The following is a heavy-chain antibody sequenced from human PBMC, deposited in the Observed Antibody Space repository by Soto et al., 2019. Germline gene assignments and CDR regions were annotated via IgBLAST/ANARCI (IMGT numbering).Heavy chain of an antibody. CDR3: AKDLRPRITMIVVVINAFDI. V-gene: IGHV3-23*01. Sequence: PGGSLRLSCAASGFTFSSYAMSWVRQAPGKGLEWVSAISGSGGSTYYADSVKGRFTISRDNSKNTLYLQMNSLRAEDTAVYYCAKDLRPRITMIVVVINAFDIWGQGTMVTVSS. CDR2: ISGSGGST. CDR1: GFTFSSYA. J-gene: IGHJ3*02. D-gene: IGHD3-22*01.